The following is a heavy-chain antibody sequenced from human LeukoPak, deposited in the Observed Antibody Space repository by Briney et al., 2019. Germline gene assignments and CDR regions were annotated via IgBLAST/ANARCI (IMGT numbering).Heavy chain of an antibody. CDR1: GGTFSSYA. Sequence: GASVTVSCKASGGTFSSYAISWVRQAPGQGLEWMGGIIPIFGTANYAQKFQGRVTITADESTSTAYMELSSLRSEDTAVYYCATCSGGSCYSYYFDYWGQGTLVTVSS. D-gene: IGHD2-15*01. CDR2: IIPIFGTA. CDR3: ATCSGGSCYSYYFDY. V-gene: IGHV1-69*13. J-gene: IGHJ4*02.